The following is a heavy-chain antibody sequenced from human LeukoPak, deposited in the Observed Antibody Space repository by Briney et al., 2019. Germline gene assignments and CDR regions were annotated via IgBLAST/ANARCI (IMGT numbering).Heavy chain of an antibody. CDR3: ARLRLGELSSGFDY. CDR1: GYIFTSYG. J-gene: IGHJ4*02. D-gene: IGHD3-16*02. CDR2: ISPYNGDR. Sequence: ASVKVSCKASGYIFTSYGISWVRQAPGQGLEWMGWISPYNGDRRLAQKVQGRVTMTTDTSTTTAYMELRSLTSDDTAVYYCARLRLGELSSGFDYWGQGTLVTVSS. V-gene: IGHV1-18*01.